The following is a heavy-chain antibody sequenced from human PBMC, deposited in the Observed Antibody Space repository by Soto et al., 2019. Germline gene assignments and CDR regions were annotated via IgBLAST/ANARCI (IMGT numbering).Heavy chain of an antibody. V-gene: IGHV3-66*01. D-gene: IGHD3-22*01. Sequence: EVQLVESGGGLVQPGGSLRLSCAASGFTVSSNYMSWVRQAPGKGLEWVSVIYSGGTTYYADSVKGRFTISRDNSKNTLYLKMNSLRSEDTAVYYCARNVDSSDYRGWFDPWGQGTLVTVSS. J-gene: IGHJ5*02. CDR3: ARNVDSSDYRGWFDP. CDR2: IYSGGTT. CDR1: GFTVSSNY.